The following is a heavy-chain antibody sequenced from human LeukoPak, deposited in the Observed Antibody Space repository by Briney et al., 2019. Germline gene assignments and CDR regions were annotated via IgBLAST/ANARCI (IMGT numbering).Heavy chain of an antibody. J-gene: IGHJ4*02. D-gene: IGHD6-19*01. Sequence: SETLSLTCSVYGESLSGYRWSWIRQPPGKGLEWIGEIDHSGFASYKPSLKSRVTISIDTSKNQFSLKLSSVTAAVKAVYYCARQARRGWGYFDYWGQGSLVTVSS. CDR2: IDHSGFA. CDR3: ARQARRGWGYFDY. CDR1: GESLSGYR. V-gene: IGHV4-34*01.